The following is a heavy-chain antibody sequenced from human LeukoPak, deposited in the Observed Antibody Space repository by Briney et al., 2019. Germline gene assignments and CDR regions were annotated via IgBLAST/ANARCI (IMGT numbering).Heavy chain of an antibody. CDR3: LRGPSFDY. CDR2: ITSDGSTT. J-gene: IGHJ4*02. CDR1: GFSFSAYW. Sequence: QPGGSLGLSCAASGFSFSAYWMHWVRQAPGKGLEWVSRITSDGSTTGYVDSVKGRFTISRDNAKNTVYLQMNSLRAEDTAVYYYLRGPSFDYWGQGTLVTVSS. V-gene: IGHV3-74*01.